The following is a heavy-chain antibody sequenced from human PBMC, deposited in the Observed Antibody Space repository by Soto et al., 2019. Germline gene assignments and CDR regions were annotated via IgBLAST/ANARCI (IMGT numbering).Heavy chain of an antibody. CDR2: MSYDGRQK. V-gene: IGHV3-30*04. Sequence: QVQLVESGGGVVQPGRSLRLSCAASGFIFSTYTMHWVRQAPGKGLEWLTVMSYDGRQKYYADSVKGRLTISRDNSKNTLYLQMTSLRAEDTAVYHCAIAKSSSWHNFDYWGQGTLVTVSS. CDR3: AIAKSSSWHNFDY. D-gene: IGHD6-13*01. CDR1: GFIFSTYT. J-gene: IGHJ4*02.